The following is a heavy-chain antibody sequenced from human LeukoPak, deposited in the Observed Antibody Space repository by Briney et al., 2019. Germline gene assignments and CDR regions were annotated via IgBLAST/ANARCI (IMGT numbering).Heavy chain of an antibody. V-gene: IGHV1-2*02. CDR2: INPNSGGT. Sequence: ASVKVSCKASGYTFTGYYMHWVRQAPGQGLEWMGWINPNSGGTNYAQKFQGRVTMTRDTSISTAYMELSRLRSDDTAVYYCARVVLGLSKGTVTTFGYWGQGTLVTVSS. D-gene: IGHD4-17*01. CDR3: ARVVLGLSKGTVTTFGY. CDR1: GYTFTGYY. J-gene: IGHJ4*02.